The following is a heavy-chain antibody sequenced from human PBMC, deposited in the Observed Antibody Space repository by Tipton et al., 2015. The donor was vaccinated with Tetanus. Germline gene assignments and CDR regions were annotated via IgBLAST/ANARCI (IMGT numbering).Heavy chain of an antibody. D-gene: IGHD1-1*01. CDR1: GGSVRSGDYS. Sequence: LRLSCTVSGGSVRSGDYSWNWIRQPPGKGLEWLAYVSYTGRTNSNHSLKSRITISQDTSKNQFSLRLTSVTAADTAVYYCTGANNEFPKKGPFDSWGQGSLVIVSS. CDR2: VSYTGRT. CDR3: TGANNEFPKKGPFDS. J-gene: IGHJ4*02. V-gene: IGHV4-61*08.